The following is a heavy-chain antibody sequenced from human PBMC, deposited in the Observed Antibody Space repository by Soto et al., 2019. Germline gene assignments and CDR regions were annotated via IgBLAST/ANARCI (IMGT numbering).Heavy chain of an antibody. CDR3: ARSTYYYDSSGSYTWFDP. J-gene: IGHJ5*02. D-gene: IGHD3-22*01. Sequence: SETLSLTCTVSGGSISSYYWSWIRQPPGKGLEWIGYIYYSGSTNYNPSLKSRVTISVDTSKNQFSLKLSSVTAADTAVYYCARSTYYYDSSGSYTWFDPWGQGTLVTVS. CDR2: IYYSGST. V-gene: IGHV4-59*01. CDR1: GGSISSYY.